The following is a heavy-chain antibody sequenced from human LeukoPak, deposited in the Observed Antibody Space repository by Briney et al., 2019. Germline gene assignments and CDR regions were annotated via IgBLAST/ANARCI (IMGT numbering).Heavy chain of an antibody. D-gene: IGHD3-22*01. J-gene: IGHJ4*02. CDR3: ARSYYYDSNIDY. V-gene: IGHV4-34*01. CDR2: INHSGST. CDR1: GGSFSGYY. Sequence: SETLSLTCAVYGGSFSGYYWSWIRQPPGKGLEWIGEINHSGSTNYNPSLKSRVTISVDTSRNQFSLKLSSVTAADTAVYYCARSYYYDSNIDYWGQGTLVTVSS.